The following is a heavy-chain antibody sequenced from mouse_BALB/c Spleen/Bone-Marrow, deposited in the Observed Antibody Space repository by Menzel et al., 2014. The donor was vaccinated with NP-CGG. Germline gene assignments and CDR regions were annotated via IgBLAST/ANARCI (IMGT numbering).Heavy chain of an antibody. CDR1: GFDFSRYW. D-gene: IGHD1-2*01. Sequence: EVQVVESGGGLVQPGGSLKLSCAASGFDFSRYWMTWVRQAPGKGLEWIGEINPDSSTINYTPSLKDKFIISRDNAKXTLYLQMSKVRSEDTALYYCAKNYYYGYVAYWGQGTLVTVSA. CDR2: INPDSSTI. V-gene: IGHV4-1*02. J-gene: IGHJ3*01. CDR3: AKNYYYGYVAY.